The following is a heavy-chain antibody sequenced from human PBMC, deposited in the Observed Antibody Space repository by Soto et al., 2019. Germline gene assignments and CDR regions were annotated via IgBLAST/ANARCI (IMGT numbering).Heavy chain of an antibody. D-gene: IGHD6-6*01. CDR3: AEDRIPARLPFDC. V-gene: IGHV3-30*18. CDR1: GFIFSSYG. Sequence: QVQLVESGGGVVQPGTSLRLSCATSGFIFSSYGMHWVRQAPGKGLEWVAGVSLDGRDKFYADHVKGRFTISRDNSKNTLYLQMNSLRAEDTAVYYCAEDRIPARLPFDCWGQGTLVTVSA. CDR2: VSLDGRDK. J-gene: IGHJ4*02.